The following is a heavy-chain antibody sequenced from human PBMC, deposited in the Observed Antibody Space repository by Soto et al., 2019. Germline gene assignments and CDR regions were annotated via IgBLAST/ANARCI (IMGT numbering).Heavy chain of an antibody. CDR2: ISGSGGST. Sequence: TGGSLRLSCAASGFTFSSYAMSWVRQAPGKGLEWVSAISGSGGSTYYADSVKGRFTISRDNSKNTLYLQMNSLRAEDTAVYYCAKQGGIRHWFDPWGQGTLVTVSS. CDR3: AKQGGIRHWFDP. J-gene: IGHJ5*02. CDR1: GFTFSSYA. D-gene: IGHD3-10*01. V-gene: IGHV3-23*01.